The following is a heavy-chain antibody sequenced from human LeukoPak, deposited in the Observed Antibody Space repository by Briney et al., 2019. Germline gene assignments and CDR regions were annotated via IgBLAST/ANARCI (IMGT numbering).Heavy chain of an antibody. V-gene: IGHV1-2*06. Sequence: GASVKVSCKASGYTFPSYFMHRVRQAPGQGLEWMGRINPNSGGTNYAQKFQGRVTMTRDTSISTASMELSRLRSDDTAVYYCAREYCSSTSCFFDYWGQGTLVTVSS. CDR1: GYTFPSYF. J-gene: IGHJ4*02. CDR3: AREYCSSTSCFFDY. D-gene: IGHD2-2*01. CDR2: INPNSGGT.